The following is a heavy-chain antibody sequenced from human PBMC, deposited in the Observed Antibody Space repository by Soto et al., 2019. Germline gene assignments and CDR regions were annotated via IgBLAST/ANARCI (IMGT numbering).Heavy chain of an antibody. J-gene: IGHJ6*03. CDR1: GFTFSSYS. CDR3: ARGPADSSIYYYYYYMDV. Sequence: GGSLRLSCAASGFTFSSYSMNWVRQAPGKGLEWVSYISSSSSTIYYADSVKGRFTISRDNAKNSLYLQMNSLRAEDTAVYYCARGPADSSIYYYYYYMDVWGKGTTVTVSS. CDR2: ISSSSSTI. V-gene: IGHV3-48*01. D-gene: IGHD2-15*01.